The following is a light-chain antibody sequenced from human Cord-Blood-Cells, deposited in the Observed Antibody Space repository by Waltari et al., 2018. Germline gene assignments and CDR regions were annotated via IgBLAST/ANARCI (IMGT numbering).Light chain of an antibody. CDR1: RPHVGSNY. CDR3: AAWDDSLSGWV. V-gene: IGLV1-47*01. Sequence: SVLTPPPPASGAPGQGAPILCSGSRPHVGSNYVSWYQQLPGTAPKLLIYRNNQRPSGVPDRFSGSKSGTSASLAISGLRSEDEADYYCAAWDDSLSGWVFGGGTKLTVL. J-gene: IGLJ3*02. CDR2: RNN.